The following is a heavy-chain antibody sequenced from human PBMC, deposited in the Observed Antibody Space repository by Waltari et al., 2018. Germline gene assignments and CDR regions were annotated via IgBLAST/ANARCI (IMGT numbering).Heavy chain of an antibody. Sequence: QVQLQESGPGLVKPSETLSLTCTVSGGSISSYYWSWIRQPPGKGLEWIGYIYYSGSTNYNPSLKSRVTISVDTSKNQFSLKLSSVTAADTAVYYCARDYYDSSGYNYGMDVWGQGTTVTVSS. CDR3: ARDYYDSSGYNYGMDV. CDR2: IYYSGST. V-gene: IGHV4-59*01. J-gene: IGHJ6*02. D-gene: IGHD3-22*01. CDR1: GGSISSYY.